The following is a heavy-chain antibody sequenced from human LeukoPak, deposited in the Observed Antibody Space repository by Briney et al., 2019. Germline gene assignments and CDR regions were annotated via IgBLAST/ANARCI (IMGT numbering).Heavy chain of an antibody. V-gene: IGHV3-21*01. D-gene: IGHD5-24*01. CDR3: AGSIRATIQRAFDY. CDR2: IGSTSSYI. CDR1: GFTFSTYT. J-gene: IGHJ4*02. Sequence: GGSLRLSCAASGFTFSTYTMNWVRQAPGKGLEWVSSIGSTSSYIYYADSVKGRFTISRDNAKNSLYLQMNSLRAEDTAVYYCAGSIRATIQRAFDYWGQGTLVTVSS.